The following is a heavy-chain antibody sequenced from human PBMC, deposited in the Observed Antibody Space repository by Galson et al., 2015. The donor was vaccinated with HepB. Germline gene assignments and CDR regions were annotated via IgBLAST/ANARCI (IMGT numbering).Heavy chain of an antibody. Sequence: SLRLSCAASGFIFSSYAMHWVRQAPGKGLEWVAVISYDGSNKYYADSVKGRFTISRDNSKNTLYLQMNSLRAEDTAVYYCAKDNGLWKQLLTPPDPWGQGTLVTVSS. D-gene: IGHD3-16*01. V-gene: IGHV3-30*04. CDR1: GFIFSSYA. J-gene: IGHJ5*02. CDR2: ISYDGSNK. CDR3: AKDNGLWKQLLTPPDP.